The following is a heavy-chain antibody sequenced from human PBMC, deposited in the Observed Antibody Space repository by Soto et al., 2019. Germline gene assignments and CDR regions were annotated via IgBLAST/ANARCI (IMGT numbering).Heavy chain of an antibody. Sequence: PGGSLRLSSADSGFTFSNYIMNWVRQAQGKGLEWVSSISSSSSYIYYADSVKGRFTISRDNAKNSLYLQMNSLRAEDTAVYYCARDFPLLWFGELQFDPWGQGTLVTVSS. CDR2: ISSSSSYI. J-gene: IGHJ5*02. CDR1: GFTFSNYI. V-gene: IGHV3-21*01. D-gene: IGHD3-10*01. CDR3: ARDFPLLWFGELQFDP.